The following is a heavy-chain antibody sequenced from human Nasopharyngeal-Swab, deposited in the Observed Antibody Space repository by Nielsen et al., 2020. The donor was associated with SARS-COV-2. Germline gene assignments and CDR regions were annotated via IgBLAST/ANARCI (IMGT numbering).Heavy chain of an antibody. CDR3: ARVGGDYYYYYYMDV. J-gene: IGHJ6*03. CDR2: IYHSGST. Sequence: WIRQPPGKGLEWIGYIYHSGSTYHNPSLKSRVTISVDRSKNQFSLKLSSVTAADTAVYYCARVGGDYYYYYYMDVWGKGTTVTVSS. V-gene: IGHV4-30-2*01. D-gene: IGHD1-26*01.